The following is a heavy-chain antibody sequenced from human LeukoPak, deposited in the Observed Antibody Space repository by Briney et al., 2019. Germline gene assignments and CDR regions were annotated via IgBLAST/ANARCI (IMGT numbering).Heavy chain of an antibody. CDR1: GFTFSSYS. J-gene: IGHJ4*02. Sequence: GGSLRLSCAASGFTFSSYSMNWVRQAPGKGLEWVSSISSSSSYIYYADSVKGRFTISRDNAKNSLYLQMNSLRAEDTAVYYCARGTYYYGSGSALDYWGQGTLVTVSS. D-gene: IGHD3-10*01. V-gene: IGHV3-21*01. CDR3: ARGTYYYGSGSALDY. CDR2: ISSSSSYI.